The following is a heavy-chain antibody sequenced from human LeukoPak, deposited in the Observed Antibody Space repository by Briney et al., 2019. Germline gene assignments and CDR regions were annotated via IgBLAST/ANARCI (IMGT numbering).Heavy chain of an antibody. J-gene: IGHJ6*02. Sequence: ASVKVSCKASGYTFTSYGIRWVRQAPGQGLEWMGWISAYNGNTNYAQKLQGRVTMTTDTSTSTAYMELRSLRSDDTAVYYCARDIGPPYDFWSGYYYYGMDVWGQGTTVTVSS. CDR2: ISAYNGNT. CDR1: GYTFTSYG. V-gene: IGHV1-18*01. D-gene: IGHD3-3*01. CDR3: ARDIGPPYDFWSGYYYYGMDV.